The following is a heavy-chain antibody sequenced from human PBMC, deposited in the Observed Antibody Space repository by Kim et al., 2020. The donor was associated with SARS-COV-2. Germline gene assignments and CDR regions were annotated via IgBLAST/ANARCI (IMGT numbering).Heavy chain of an antibody. CDR3: AREEDSGWYGEGGFDY. D-gene: IGHD6-19*01. CDR1: GFTFSSYA. J-gene: IGHJ4*01. CDR2: ISYDGSNK. V-gene: IGHV3-30-3*01. Sequence: GGSLRLSCAASGFTFSSYAMHWVRQAPGKGLEWVAVISYDGSNKYYADSVKGRFTISRDNSKNTLYLQMNSLRAEDTAVYYCAREEDSGWYGEGGFDYWG.